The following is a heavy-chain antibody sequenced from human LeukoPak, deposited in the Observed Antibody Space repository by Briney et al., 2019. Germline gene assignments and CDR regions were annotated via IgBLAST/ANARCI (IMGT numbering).Heavy chain of an antibody. J-gene: IGHJ4*02. CDR1: GFTFSSYA. Sequence: GGSLRLSCAASGFTFSSYAMSWVRQAPGKGLEWVSSVSGSGGYTYYAGSVKGRFTISRDNSKNALYLQMNSLRAEDTAIYYCAKDRPNYYDSSGHYYRRDGDYWGQGTLVTVSS. CDR3: AKDRPNYYDSSGHYYRRDGDY. V-gene: IGHV3-23*01. D-gene: IGHD3-22*01. CDR2: VSGSGGYT.